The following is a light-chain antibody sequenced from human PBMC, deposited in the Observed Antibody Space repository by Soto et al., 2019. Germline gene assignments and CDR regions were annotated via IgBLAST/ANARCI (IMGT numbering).Light chain of an antibody. V-gene: IGLV2-14*01. CDR2: DVS. CDR3: SSYTTSTPLYV. J-gene: IGLJ1*01. Sequence: QSALTQPASVSGSPGQSITISCTGTSGDVGGYNYVSWYQQHPGKVPKLMIYDVSNRPSGISNRFSGSKSGNTASLTISGLQAEDEADYYCSSYTTSTPLYVFGTGTKVTAL. CDR1: SGDVGGYNY.